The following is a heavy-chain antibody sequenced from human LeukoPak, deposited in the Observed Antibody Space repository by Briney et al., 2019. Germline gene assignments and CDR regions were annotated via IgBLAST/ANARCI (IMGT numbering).Heavy chain of an antibody. CDR3: ARVRENYYDSSLYWVY. V-gene: IGHV1-69*06. CDR2: IVPLFGTA. CDR1: GGTFTNYA. J-gene: IGHJ4*02. D-gene: IGHD3-22*01. Sequence: SVKVSCKSSGGTFTNYAISWVRQAPGQGLEWMGGIVPLFGTANSAQRFQGRVTFTADKSTNTDYMELSRLRSDDTAVYYCARVRENYYDSSLYWVYWGQGTLVTVSS.